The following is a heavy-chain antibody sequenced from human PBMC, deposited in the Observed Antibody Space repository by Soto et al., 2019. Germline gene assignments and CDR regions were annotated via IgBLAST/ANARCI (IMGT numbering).Heavy chain of an antibody. CDR2: IIPILGIA. V-gene: IGHV1-69*02. J-gene: IGHJ6*02. Sequence: QVQLVQSGAEVKKPGSSVKVSCKASGGTFSSYTISWVRQAPGQGLEWMGRIIPILGIANYAQKFQGRVPXTXAKSTSTAYMELSSLRSEDTAVYYCARQARSYGMDVWGQGTTVTVSS. CDR1: GGTFSSYT. CDR3: ARQARSYGMDV.